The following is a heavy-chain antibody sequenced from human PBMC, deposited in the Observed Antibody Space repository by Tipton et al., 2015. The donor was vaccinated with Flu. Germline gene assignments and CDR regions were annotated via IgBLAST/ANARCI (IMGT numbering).Heavy chain of an antibody. Sequence: TLSLTCTVSGGSISTYYWSWLRQTPEKGLEWIGYVYYTGSTNYNPSLKSRVTISVDTSKNQFSLKLTSVTAADMAVYYWARRDYSNYVSDPKNWFDPWGQGTLVTVSS. CDR1: GGSISTYY. CDR3: ARRDYSNYVSDPKNWFDP. CDR2: VYYTGST. D-gene: IGHD4-11*01. J-gene: IGHJ5*02. V-gene: IGHV4-59*01.